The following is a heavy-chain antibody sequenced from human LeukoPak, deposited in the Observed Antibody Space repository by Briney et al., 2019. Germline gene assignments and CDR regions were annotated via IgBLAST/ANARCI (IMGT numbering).Heavy chain of an antibody. CDR1: GFTFSSYS. Sequence: GGSLRPSCAASGFTFSSYSMNWVRLAPGKGLEWVSSISSGGSYIYYADSVKGRFTISRDNAQNSLYLQMNSLRAEDTSLYYCAREESDAFDIWGQGTMVTVSS. J-gene: IGHJ3*02. CDR3: AREESDAFDI. V-gene: IGHV3-21*01. CDR2: ISSGGSYI.